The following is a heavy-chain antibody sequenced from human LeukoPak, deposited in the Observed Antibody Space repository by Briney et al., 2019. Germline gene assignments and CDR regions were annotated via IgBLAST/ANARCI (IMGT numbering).Heavy chain of an antibody. CDR2: ISYDGSNK. CDR1: GFTFSSYA. D-gene: IGHD3-9*01. Sequence: PGGSLRLSCAASGFTFSSYAMHWVRQAPGKGLEWVAVISYDGSNKYYADSVKGRFTISRDNSKNTLYLQMNSLRAEDTAVYYCARDSFDWLLYGFDYWGQGTLVTVSS. CDR3: ARDSFDWLLYGFDY. J-gene: IGHJ4*02. V-gene: IGHV3-30-3*01.